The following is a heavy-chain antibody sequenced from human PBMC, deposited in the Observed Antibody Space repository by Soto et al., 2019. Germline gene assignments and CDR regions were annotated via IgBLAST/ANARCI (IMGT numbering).Heavy chain of an antibody. CDR3: GRDQSGTGYYVDWFDP. Sequence: ASVKVSCKASGYTFSGHAIHWLRQAPGQRPEWLGSINAGNSKTYYSEKFEGRVTFTRDTVATTVNMELTSLTSEDTAVYYCGRDQSGTGYYVDWFDPWGQGTLVTVSS. CDR1: GYTFSGHA. V-gene: IGHV1-3*01. J-gene: IGHJ5*02. D-gene: IGHD3-10*02. CDR2: INAGNSKT.